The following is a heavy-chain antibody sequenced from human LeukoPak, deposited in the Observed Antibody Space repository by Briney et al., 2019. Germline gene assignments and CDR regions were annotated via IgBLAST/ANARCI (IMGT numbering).Heavy chain of an antibody. CDR1: GFTFMTYS. CDR2: ISYDGSNR. J-gene: IGHJ4*02. V-gene: IGHV3-30*04. CDR3: AAIAVAGTMGFDY. Sequence: GGSLRLSCAASGFTFMTYSMHWVRQAPGRGLEWVAMISYDGSNRYYADSVKGRFTISRDNSKNTVLLQMNILRREDTALYYCAAIAVAGTMGFDYWGQGTLVTVSA. D-gene: IGHD6-13*01.